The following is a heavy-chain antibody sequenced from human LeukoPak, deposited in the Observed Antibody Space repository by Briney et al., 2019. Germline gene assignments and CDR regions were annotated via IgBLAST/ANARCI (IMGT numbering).Heavy chain of an antibody. CDR1: GFTFSSYA. CDR2: ISGSGGST. V-gene: IGHV3-23*01. Sequence: PGGSLRLSCAASGFTFSSYAMSWVRQAPGKGLEWVSAISGSGGSTYYADSVKGRFTISRDNSKNTLYLQMNSLRAEDTAVYYCAKEMLRGKGRSYYDSSGYPTRDYFDYWGQGTLVTVSS. J-gene: IGHJ4*02. D-gene: IGHD3-22*01. CDR3: AKEMLRGKGRSYYDSSGYPTRDYFDY.